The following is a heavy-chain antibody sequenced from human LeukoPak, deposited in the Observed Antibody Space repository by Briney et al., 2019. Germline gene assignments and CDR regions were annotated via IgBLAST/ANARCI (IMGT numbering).Heavy chain of an antibody. Sequence: ASVTVSCKASGYTFTSYYMHWVRQAPGQGLEWMGLINPSGGSTSYAQKFQRRVTMTRDTSTSTVYMGLSSLRSEDTAVYYCARGRDYYDSSGYYPRFDPWGQGTLVTVSS. CDR2: INPSGGST. CDR1: GYTFTSYY. D-gene: IGHD3-22*01. V-gene: IGHV1-46*01. CDR3: ARGRDYYDSSGYYPRFDP. J-gene: IGHJ5*02.